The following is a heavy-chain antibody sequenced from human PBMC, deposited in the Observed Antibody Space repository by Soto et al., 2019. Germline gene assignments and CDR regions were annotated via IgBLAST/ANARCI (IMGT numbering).Heavy chain of an antibody. J-gene: IGHJ5*02. CDR1: GGSISSGGYY. CDR2: IYYSGST. D-gene: IGHD3-10*01. V-gene: IGHV4-31*03. Sequence: TLSLTCTVSGGSISSGGYYWSWIRQHPGKGLEWIGYIYYSGSTYYNPSLKSRVTISVDTSKNQFSLKLSSVTAADTAVYYCAFMVRPNWFDPWGQGTLVTVSS. CDR3: AFMVRPNWFDP.